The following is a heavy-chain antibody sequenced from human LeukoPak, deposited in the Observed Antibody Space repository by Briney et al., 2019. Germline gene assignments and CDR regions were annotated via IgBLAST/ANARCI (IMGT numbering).Heavy chain of an antibody. D-gene: IGHD2/OR15-2a*01. CDR1: GGSISSYY. Sequence: SETLSLTCTVSGGSISSYYWSWIRQPPGKGLEWIGYISYSGSTNYNPSLKSRVTISLDTSKNQFSLKLSSVTAADTAVYYCAGHHPRNTVDFWGQGTLVTVSS. V-gene: IGHV4-59*08. CDR2: ISYSGST. CDR3: AGHHPRNTVDF. J-gene: IGHJ4*02.